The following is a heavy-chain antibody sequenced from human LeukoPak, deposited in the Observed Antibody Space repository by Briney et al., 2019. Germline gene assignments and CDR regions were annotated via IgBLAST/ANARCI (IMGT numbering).Heavy chain of an antibody. Sequence: SGGSLRLYCAASGFTFSNYAMSWVRQAPGKGLEWVAFIRYDGSNKYYADSVKGRFTISRDNSKNTLYLQMNSLRAEDTAVYYSAYSSSRSARDASLYFQHWGQGTLVTVSS. D-gene: IGHD6-13*01. CDR1: GFTFSNYA. CDR3: AYSSSRSARDASLYFQH. V-gene: IGHV3-30*02. CDR2: IRYDGSNK. J-gene: IGHJ1*01.